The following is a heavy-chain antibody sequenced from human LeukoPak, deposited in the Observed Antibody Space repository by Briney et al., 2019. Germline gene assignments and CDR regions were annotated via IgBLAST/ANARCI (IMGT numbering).Heavy chain of an antibody. D-gene: IGHD6-13*01. CDR1: GFTFSSYE. CDR3: AGSWSPYDAFDI. Sequence: GGSLRLSCAASGFTFSSYEMNWVRQAPGKGLEWVSYISSSGSTIYYADSVKGRFTISRDNAKNSLYLQMNSPRAEDTAVYYCAGSWSPYDAFDIWGQGTMVSVSS. J-gene: IGHJ3*02. CDR2: ISSSGSTI. V-gene: IGHV3-48*03.